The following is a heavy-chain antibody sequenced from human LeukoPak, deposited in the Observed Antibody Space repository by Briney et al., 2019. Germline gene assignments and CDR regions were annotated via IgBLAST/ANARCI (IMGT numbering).Heavy chain of an antibody. J-gene: IGHJ5*02. V-gene: IGHV6-1*01. CDR3: ARVSGGLFDP. CDR1: GDSVSSNNAI. CDR2: TYYRSKWYN. Sequence: SQTLSLTCAISGDSVSSNNAIWNWIRQSPSRGLEWLGRTYYRSKWYNDYAVSVKSRITISPDTSKNQFSLQLNSETPEDTALYYCARVSGGLFDPWGQGTLVTVSS. D-gene: IGHD6-19*01.